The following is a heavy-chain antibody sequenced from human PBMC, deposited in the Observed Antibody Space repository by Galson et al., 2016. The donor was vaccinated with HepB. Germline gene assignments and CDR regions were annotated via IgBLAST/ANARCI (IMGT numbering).Heavy chain of an antibody. D-gene: IGHD5-18*01. CDR1: GFNFRNYA. Sequence: SLRLSCAASGFNFRNYAMHWVRQAPGKGLEWVALIWHDGSNIYYADSVKGRFIISRDNSKNTAYLQMNSLRAEDTAVYYFAREASYVNVLDHWGQGTVVTVSS. V-gene: IGHV3-33*01. CDR3: AREASYVNVLDH. CDR2: IWHDGSNI. J-gene: IGHJ4*02.